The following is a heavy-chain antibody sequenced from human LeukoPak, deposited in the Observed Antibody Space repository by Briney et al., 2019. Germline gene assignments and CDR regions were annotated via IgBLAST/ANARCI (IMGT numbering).Heavy chain of an antibody. CDR2: IYYSGST. CDR3: ARDYRGWYYFDY. J-gene: IGHJ4*02. D-gene: IGHD6-19*01. Sequence: SETLSLTCTVSGGSINNYYWSWIRQSPGKGLEWIGYIYYSGSTNYNPSLKSRVTISLDTSKNQFSLKLSSVTAADTAVYYCARDYRGWYYFDYWGQGTLVIVSS. CDR1: GGSINNYY. V-gene: IGHV4-59*01.